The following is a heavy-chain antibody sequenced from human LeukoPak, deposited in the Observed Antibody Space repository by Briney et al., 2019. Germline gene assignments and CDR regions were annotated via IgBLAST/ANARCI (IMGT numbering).Heavy chain of an antibody. CDR3: ARVQSLLGDYDLAYFDY. Sequence: GASVKVSCKASGYTFVNFGLIWVRQAPGQGLEWMGWISAYNGNTNYAQKLQGRVTMTTDTSTSTAYMELRSLRSDDTAVYYCARVQSLLGDYDLAYFDYWGQGTLVTVSS. CDR2: ISAYNGNT. D-gene: IGHD4-17*01. J-gene: IGHJ4*02. V-gene: IGHV1-18*01. CDR1: GYTFVNFG.